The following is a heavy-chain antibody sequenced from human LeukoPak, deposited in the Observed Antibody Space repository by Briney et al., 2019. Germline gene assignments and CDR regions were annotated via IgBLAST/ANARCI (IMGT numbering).Heavy chain of an antibody. D-gene: IGHD6-13*01. CDR3: ASFGIAAAGY. Sequence: SETLSLTCAVYGGSFSGYYWSWIRQPPGKGPEWIGEINHSGSTNYNPSLKSRVTISVDTSKNQFSLKLSSVTAADTAVYYCASFGIAAAGYWGQGTLVTVSS. CDR2: INHSGST. CDR1: GGSFSGYY. J-gene: IGHJ4*02. V-gene: IGHV4-34*01.